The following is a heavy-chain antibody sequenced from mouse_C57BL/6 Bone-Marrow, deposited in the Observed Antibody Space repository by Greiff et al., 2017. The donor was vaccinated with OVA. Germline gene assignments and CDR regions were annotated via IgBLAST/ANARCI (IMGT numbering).Heavy chain of an antibody. J-gene: IGHJ1*03. Sequence: QVQLQQSGAELAKPGASVKLSCKASGYTFTSYWMHWVKQRPGEGLEWIGYINPSSGYTKYNQKFKDKATLTADKSSSTAYMQLSSLTYEDSAVYYCARDYGSSGGYFDVWGTGTTVTVSS. CDR2: INPSSGYT. CDR3: ARDYGSSGGYFDV. CDR1: GYTFTSYW. D-gene: IGHD1-1*01. V-gene: IGHV1-7*01.